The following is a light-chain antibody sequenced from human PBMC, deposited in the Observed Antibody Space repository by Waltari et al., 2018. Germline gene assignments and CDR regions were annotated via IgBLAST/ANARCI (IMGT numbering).Light chain of an antibody. Sequence: EIVLTQSPGTLSLSPGERATVSCRASQGVSRTLAWYQQKPGQPPRRLIYGAATRATGNPDMVSVSGAGTYFSLTISRLETDEFAVYVCQQYLQLPVTFGQGTRLKIK. CDR2: GAA. V-gene: IGKV3-20*01. J-gene: IGKJ1*01. CDR1: QGVSRT. CDR3: QQYLQLPVT.